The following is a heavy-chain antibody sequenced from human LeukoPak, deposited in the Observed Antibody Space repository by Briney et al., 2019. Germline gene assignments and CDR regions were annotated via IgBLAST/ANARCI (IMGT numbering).Heavy chain of an antibody. CDR1: GFTFSSYG. Sequence: GGSLRLSCAASGFTFSSYGMHWVRQVPGKGLEWVAFIRYDGSNKYYADSVRGRFTISRDNSKNTLYLQMNSLRAEDTAVYYCAKDLGSRGVTTFYFDYWGQGTLVTVSS. CDR2: IRYDGSNK. D-gene: IGHD4-17*01. CDR3: AKDLGSRGVTTFYFDY. J-gene: IGHJ4*02. V-gene: IGHV3-30*02.